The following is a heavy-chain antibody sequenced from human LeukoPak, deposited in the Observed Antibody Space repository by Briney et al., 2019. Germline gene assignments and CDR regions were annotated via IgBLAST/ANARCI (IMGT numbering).Heavy chain of an antibody. D-gene: IGHD3-22*01. CDR2: IYYSGST. V-gene: IGHV4-59*01. J-gene: IGHJ3*02. Sequence: PSETLSLTCTVSGGSISSYYWSWIRQPPGKGLEWIGYIYYSGSTNYNPSLKSRVTISVDTSKNQFSLKLSSVTAADTAVYHCARVGYYYASSGYLTQNAFDIWGQGTMVTVSS. CDR1: GGSISSYY. CDR3: ARVGYYYASSGYLTQNAFDI.